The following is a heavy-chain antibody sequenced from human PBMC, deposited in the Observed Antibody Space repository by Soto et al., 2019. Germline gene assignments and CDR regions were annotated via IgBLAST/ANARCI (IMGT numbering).Heavy chain of an antibody. V-gene: IGHV1-8*01. J-gene: IGHJ3*02. CDR3: ARYPYTSYCSDGSCSYDAFDI. D-gene: IGHD2-15*01. CDR1: GYSFTSYD. CDR2: MNPNRGNT. Sequence: QVQMVQSGAEVKKPGASVKVSCRASGYSFTSYDVNWVRQATGQGLEWMGWMNPNRGNTAFAEKYQARATMTRETPISTTYMELSGLTSEDTAVYYSARYPYTSYCSDGSCSYDAFDIWGQGTVVTVSS.